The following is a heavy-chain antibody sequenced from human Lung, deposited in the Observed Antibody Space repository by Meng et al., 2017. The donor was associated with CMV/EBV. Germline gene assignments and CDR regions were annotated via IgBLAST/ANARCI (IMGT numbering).Heavy chain of an antibody. J-gene: IGHJ4*02. Sequence: GESLKISCAASGFTFDNYCMHWVRQTPGKGLEWVAFIRHDGTNKYYGDSVKGRFTISRDNSKNTVYLQMNSLRPEETAIYYCAKDVLLFGGANAYFDYWGQGTLVTVSS. CDR1: GFTFDNYC. CDR2: IRHDGTNK. V-gene: IGHV3-30*02. CDR3: AKDVLLFGGANAYFDY. D-gene: IGHD3/OR15-3a*01.